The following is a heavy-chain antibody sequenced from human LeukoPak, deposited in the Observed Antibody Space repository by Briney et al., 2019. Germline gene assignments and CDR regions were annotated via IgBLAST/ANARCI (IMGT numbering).Heavy chain of an antibody. Sequence: GGTLRLSRAASGVTLSSDSIDWGRRGPGEGVGWGSSIYSSSSYIYYADSVKGRFTISRDTAKNSLYLQMNSLRAEDTAVYYCATSPHEYGDPRTYLDAFDIWGQGTMVAVSS. J-gene: IGHJ3*02. CDR1: GVTLSSDS. CDR3: ATSPHEYGDPRTYLDAFDI. CDR2: IYSSSSYI. V-gene: IGHV3-21*01. D-gene: IGHD4-17*01.